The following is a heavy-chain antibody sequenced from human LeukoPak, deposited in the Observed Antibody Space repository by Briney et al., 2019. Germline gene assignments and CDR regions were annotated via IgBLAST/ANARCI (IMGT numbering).Heavy chain of an antibody. J-gene: IGHJ3*02. V-gene: IGHV1-2*02. CDR3: ARARERITMVRGVIRAFDI. D-gene: IGHD3-10*01. Sequence: GASVKVSCKASGYTFTGYYMHWVRQAPGQGLEWMGWINPNSGGTNYAQKFQGRVTMTRDMSISTAYMELSRLRSDDTAVYYCARARERITMVRGVIRAFDIWGQGTMVTVSS. CDR1: GYTFTGYY. CDR2: INPNSGGT.